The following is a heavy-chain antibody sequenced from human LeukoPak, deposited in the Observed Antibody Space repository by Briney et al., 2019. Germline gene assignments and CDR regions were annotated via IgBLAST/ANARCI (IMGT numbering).Heavy chain of an antibody. CDR3: ARPYVWGSYQWNWFDP. V-gene: IGHV4-38-2*01. J-gene: IGHJ5*02. CDR2: INHSGST. Sequence: PSETLSLTCAVSGYSISSGYYWGWIRQPPGKGLEWIGEINHSGSTNYNPSLKSRVTISVDTSKNQFSLKLSSVTAADTAVYYCARPYVWGSYQWNWFDPWGQGTLVTVSS. CDR1: GYSISSGYY. D-gene: IGHD3-16*01.